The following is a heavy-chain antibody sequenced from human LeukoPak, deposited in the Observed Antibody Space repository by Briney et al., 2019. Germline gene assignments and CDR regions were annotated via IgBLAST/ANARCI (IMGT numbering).Heavy chain of an antibody. Sequence: GGSLRLSCTVSGFTVSSNSMSWVRQAPGKGLEWVAFIRYDGSNKYYADSVKGRFTISRDNSKNTLYLQMNSLRAEDTAVYYCARDEPDYYDSSGYWTPGAFDIWGQGTMVTVSS. J-gene: IGHJ3*02. D-gene: IGHD3-22*01. CDR3: ARDEPDYYDSSGYWTPGAFDI. V-gene: IGHV3-30*02. CDR1: GFTVSSNS. CDR2: IRYDGSNK.